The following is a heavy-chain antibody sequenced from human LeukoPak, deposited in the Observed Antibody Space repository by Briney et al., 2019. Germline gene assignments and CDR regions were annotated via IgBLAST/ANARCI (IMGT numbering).Heavy chain of an antibody. Sequence: ASVKVSCKASGYSFTRYFIHWVRQAPGQGLEWMGIIIPSDGSTSYAQKFQGRVTMNRDTSTSTVYMELSSLRSEDTAVYYCARGKVVTMVRGVIITYFDYWGQGTLVTVSS. V-gene: IGHV1-46*01. CDR2: IIPSDGST. CDR1: GYSFTRYF. CDR3: ARGKVVTMVRGVIITYFDY. J-gene: IGHJ4*02. D-gene: IGHD3-10*01.